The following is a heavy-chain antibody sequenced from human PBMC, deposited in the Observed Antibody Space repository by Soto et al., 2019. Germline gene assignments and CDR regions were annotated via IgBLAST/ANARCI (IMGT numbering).Heavy chain of an antibody. CDR2: ISNDGRGK. J-gene: IGHJ4*02. V-gene: IGHV3-30*04. CDR3: ARDQCFGGGRSCYYFDF. D-gene: IGHD2-15*01. CDR1: GFTFTTYA. Sequence: GGSLRLSCAASGFTFTTYAIHWVRQAPGKGLEWVAVISNDGRGKYYADSVKGRFTISRDNSKNTLYLQMNSLRPDDTAVYYCARDQCFGGGRSCYYFDFWGQGTLVTVSS.